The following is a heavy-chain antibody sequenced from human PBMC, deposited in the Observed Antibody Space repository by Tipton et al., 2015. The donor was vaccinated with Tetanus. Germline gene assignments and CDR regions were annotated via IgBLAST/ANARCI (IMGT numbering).Heavy chain of an antibody. CDR3: ASTVGHSGGYYYYYGMDV. J-gene: IGHJ6*02. V-gene: IGHV4-31*02. CDR2: IYYIGST. D-gene: IGHD3-16*01. CDR1: GGSISSGGYY. Sequence: LRLSCTVSGGSISSGGYYWSWIRQHPGKGLEWIGYIYYIGSTNYNPSLKSRVTISVDTSKNQFSLKLSSVTAADTAVYYCASTVGHSGGYYYYYGMDVWGQGTTVTVSS.